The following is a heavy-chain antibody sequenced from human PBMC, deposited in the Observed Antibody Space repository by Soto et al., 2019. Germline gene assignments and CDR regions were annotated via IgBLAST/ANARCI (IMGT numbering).Heavy chain of an antibody. V-gene: IGHV3-33*01. CDR1: GFTFGNFG. Sequence: QVHLAESGGGVVQPGRPLRLSCAASGFTFGNFGMHWVRQAPGKGLEWVAVIWYDGGNIHYADSVKGRFTSSRDNSNNTLYLQMNRLRAEGTGVYYCARGRDDYSNYYLDYWGQGTLVTGSS. D-gene: IGHD4-4*01. J-gene: IGHJ4*02. CDR3: ARGRDDYSNYYLDY. CDR2: IWYDGGNI.